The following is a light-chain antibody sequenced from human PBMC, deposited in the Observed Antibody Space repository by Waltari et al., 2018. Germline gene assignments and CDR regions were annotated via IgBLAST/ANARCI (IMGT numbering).Light chain of an antibody. CDR2: SAS. V-gene: IGKV3-20*01. CDR3: QQYDTSPYT. CDR1: QSVSSRY. Sequence: EIVLTQSPGTLSLSPGERATLSCKASQSVSSRYVIWYQQKPGQAPRLLIYSASRRATGIPDRFSGSGSGTDFTLTISRLEPEDFGVYYCQQYDTSPYTFGQGTKLEIK. J-gene: IGKJ2*01.